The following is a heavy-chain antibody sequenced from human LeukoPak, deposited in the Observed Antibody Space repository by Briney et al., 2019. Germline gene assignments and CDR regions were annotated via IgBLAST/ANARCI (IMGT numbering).Heavy chain of an antibody. CDR1: GGSISNYY. V-gene: IGHV4-59*01. CDR3: ARGFDSKSTYFDY. D-gene: IGHD5-12*01. CDR2: IYYSGST. J-gene: IGHJ4*02. Sequence: KTSETLSLTCTVSGGSISNYYWNWLRQPRGKGLEWIGDIYYSGSTNYNPSLKSRVTMSLDTSKNQFSLRLTSVTAADTAVYYCARGFDSKSTYFDYWGQGTLVTVSS.